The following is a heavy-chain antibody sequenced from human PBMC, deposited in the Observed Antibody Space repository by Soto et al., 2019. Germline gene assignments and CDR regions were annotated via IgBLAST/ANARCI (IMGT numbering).Heavy chain of an antibody. CDR1: GGTFSSYA. Sequence: ASVKVSCKASGGTFSSYAISWVRQAPGQGLEWMGGIIPIFGTANYAQKFQGRVTITADESTSTAYMELSSLRFEDTAVNYCATHAPYSWSYYCYYYMDVWGKGTTVTVSS. J-gene: IGHJ6*03. CDR3: ATHAPYSWSYYCYYYMDV. V-gene: IGHV1-69*13. CDR2: IIPIFGTA. D-gene: IGHD1-26*01.